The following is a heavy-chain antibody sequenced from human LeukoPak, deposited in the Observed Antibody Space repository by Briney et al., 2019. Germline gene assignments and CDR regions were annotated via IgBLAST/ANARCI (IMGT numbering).Heavy chain of an antibody. J-gene: IGHJ4*02. V-gene: IGHV1-2*06. CDR2: INPNSGGT. Sequence: ASVQVSCKASGYTFTGYYMHWVRQAPGQGLEWMGRINPNSGGTNYAQKFQGRVTMTRDTSISTAYMELSRLRSDDTAVYYCARDNPYYDFWSGYSQFDYWGQGTLVTVSS. D-gene: IGHD3-3*01. CDR1: GYTFTGYY. CDR3: ARDNPYYDFWSGYSQFDY.